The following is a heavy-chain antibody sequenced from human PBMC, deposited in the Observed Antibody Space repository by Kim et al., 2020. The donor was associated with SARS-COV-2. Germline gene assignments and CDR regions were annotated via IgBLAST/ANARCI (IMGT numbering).Heavy chain of an antibody. J-gene: IGHJ6*02. V-gene: IGHV4-34*01. CDR2: INHSGST. Sequence: SETLSLTCAVYSGSLRDDYWTWIRQSPGKGLEWIGEINHSGSTHYNPSLKRPVTISVYTSRNQFSLELTSVSAAATAVYYCARGSHYCGASRCFVGYCNGGACPTNYNLHNGLAVWGQGTSVTVS. D-gene: IGHD2-15*01. CDR1: SGSLRDDY. CDR3: ARGSHYCGASRCFVGYCNGGACPTNYNLHNGLAV.